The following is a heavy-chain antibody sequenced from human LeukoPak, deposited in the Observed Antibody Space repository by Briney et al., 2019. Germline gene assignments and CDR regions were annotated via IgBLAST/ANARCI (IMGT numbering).Heavy chain of an antibody. J-gene: IGHJ3*02. CDR1: GSTLRTNT. D-gene: IGHD4-11*01. CDR2: ISGSGGST. V-gene: IGHV3-23*01. CDR3: AKGLHETTYLTYYI. Sequence: RGGSLRLSCAASGSTLRTNTMSGARQAPGKGLEWVSAISGSGGSTYYADSVKGRFTISRDNSKNTPYLQMNSLRAEDTAVYYCAKGLHETTYLTYYISGQGTMVTVSS.